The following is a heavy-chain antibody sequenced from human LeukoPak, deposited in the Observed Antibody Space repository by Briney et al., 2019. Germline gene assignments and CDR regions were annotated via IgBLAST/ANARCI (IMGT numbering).Heavy chain of an antibody. CDR3: ARARSIAAVNWFDP. CDR2: INPNSGGT. Sequence: ASVKVSCKASGYTFTGYYMHWVRQAPGQGLEWMGWINPNSGGTNYAQKFQGRVTMTRDTSISTAYMELSRLRSDDTAVYYCARARSIAAVNWFDPWGQGTLVTVSS. CDR1: GYTFTGYY. D-gene: IGHD6-13*01. V-gene: IGHV1-2*02. J-gene: IGHJ5*02.